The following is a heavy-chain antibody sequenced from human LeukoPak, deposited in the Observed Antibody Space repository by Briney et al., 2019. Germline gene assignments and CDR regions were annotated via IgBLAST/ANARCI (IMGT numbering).Heavy chain of an antibody. J-gene: IGHJ4*02. D-gene: IGHD6-13*01. CDR1: GFTFSSYG. CDR2: ISSSSSTI. CDR3: AREGAEQQLALDY. V-gene: IGHV3-48*01. Sequence: GGSLRLSCAASGFTFSSYGMTWVRQAPGKGLEWVSYISSSSSTIYYADSAKGRFTISRDNAKNSLYLQLNSLRAEDTAVYYCAREGAEQQLALDYWGQGTLVTVSS.